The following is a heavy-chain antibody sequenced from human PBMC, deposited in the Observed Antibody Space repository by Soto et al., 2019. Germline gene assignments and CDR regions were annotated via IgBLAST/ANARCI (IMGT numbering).Heavy chain of an antibody. CDR2: ISYDGSNK. CDR1: GFTLSSYG. D-gene: IGHD3-16*01. CDR3: AKVRPRGQPPKGGMDV. Sequence: GGSLRLSCAASGFTLSSYGMHWVRQAPGKGLEWVAVISYDGSNKYYADSVKGRFTISRDNSKNTLYLQMNSLRAEDTAVYYCAKVRPRGQPPKGGMDVWGQGTTVTVSS. V-gene: IGHV3-30*18. J-gene: IGHJ6*02.